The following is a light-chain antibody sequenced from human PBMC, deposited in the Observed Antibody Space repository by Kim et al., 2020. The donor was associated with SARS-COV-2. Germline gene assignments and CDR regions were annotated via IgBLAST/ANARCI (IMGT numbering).Light chain of an antibody. J-gene: IGKJ3*01. CDR3: QQYRTYSFT. CDR2: MAS. CDR1: QSIDDW. V-gene: IGKV1-5*03. Sequence: GDRVIITCRASQSIDDWLAWYQQKPGKAPKLVIYMASNLQTGVPSRFSAGGSGTEFTLTISSLQPDDFAIYYCQQYRTYSFTFGPGTKVDIK.